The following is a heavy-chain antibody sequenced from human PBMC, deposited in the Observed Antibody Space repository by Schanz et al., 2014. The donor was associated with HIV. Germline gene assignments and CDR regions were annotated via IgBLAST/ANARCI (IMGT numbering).Heavy chain of an antibody. V-gene: IGHV1-69*06. CDR1: GETFSNYA. D-gene: IGHD5-12*01. CDR2: PPPXHPTA. Sequence: QVQLVQSGAEVKKPGSSVRVSCKASGETFSNYAMNXXXXXXXXXXHSTXXPPPXHPTARSHQTSQCRVTIIADKSTNILYMELSNLRSEDTAVYYCAKASFLVATGKWDYYYMDAWGQGTTVTVSS. J-gene: IGHJ6*02. CDR3: AKASFLVATGKWDYYYMDA.